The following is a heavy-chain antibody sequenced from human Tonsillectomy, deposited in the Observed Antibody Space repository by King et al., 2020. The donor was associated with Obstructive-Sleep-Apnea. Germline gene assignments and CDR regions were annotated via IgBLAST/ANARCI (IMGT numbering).Heavy chain of an antibody. Sequence: QLVQSGAEVKKPGESLRISCKGSGYSFTNYWITWVRQMPGKGLEWMGRIDPSDSYTNYSPSFQSHVTISAAKSISTAYLQWSSLKASDTAMYYCARLRYDSNGYYYGDYWGQGTLVTVSS. V-gene: IGHV5-10-1*01. CDR3: ARLRYDSNGYYYGDY. J-gene: IGHJ4*02. CDR2: IDPSDSYT. CDR1: GYSFTNYW. D-gene: IGHD3-22*01.